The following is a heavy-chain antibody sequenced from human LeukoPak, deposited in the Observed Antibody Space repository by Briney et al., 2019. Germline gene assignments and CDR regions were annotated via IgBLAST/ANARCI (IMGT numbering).Heavy chain of an antibody. V-gene: IGHV1-2*02. CDR2: INPNSGGT. J-gene: IGHJ3*02. CDR1: GYTFTGYY. CDR3: ARIPQYCSSTSCYLSAFDI. Sequence: ASVKVSCKASGYTFTGYYMHWVRQAPGQGLEWMGWINPNSGGTNYAQKFQGRVTMTRDTSTSTAYMELRSLRSDDTAVYYCARIPQYCSSTSCYLSAFDIWGQGTMVTVSS. D-gene: IGHD2-2*01.